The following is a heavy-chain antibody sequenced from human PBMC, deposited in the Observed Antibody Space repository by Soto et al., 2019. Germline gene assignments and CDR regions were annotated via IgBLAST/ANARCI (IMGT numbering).Heavy chain of an antibody. CDR3: VRYPRSVGGSYRPDY. J-gene: IGHJ4*02. Sequence: EVQVLESGGGLVQPGGSLRLSCAASGFTFSSYWMHWVRQVPEKGLVWVSRINSDGSITNYADAVKGRFTISRDNVKNTLYLQMNSLRAEDTAVYYCVRYPRSVGGSYRPDYWGQGTLVTVSS. D-gene: IGHD3-16*02. V-gene: IGHV3-74*02. CDR2: INSDGSIT. CDR1: GFTFSSYW.